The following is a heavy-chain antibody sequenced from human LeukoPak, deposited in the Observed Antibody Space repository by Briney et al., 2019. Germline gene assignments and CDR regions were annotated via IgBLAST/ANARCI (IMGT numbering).Heavy chain of an antibody. Sequence: GGSLRLSCAVSGFTFSSYWMSWVRQAPGKGLEWVSAISGSGGSTYYADSVKGRFTISRDNSKNTLYLQMNSLRAEDTAVYYCAKAGGYSSSWYGDYWGQGTLVTVSS. D-gene: IGHD6-13*01. CDR2: ISGSGGST. J-gene: IGHJ4*02. CDR1: GFTFSSYW. V-gene: IGHV3-23*01. CDR3: AKAGGYSSSWYGDY.